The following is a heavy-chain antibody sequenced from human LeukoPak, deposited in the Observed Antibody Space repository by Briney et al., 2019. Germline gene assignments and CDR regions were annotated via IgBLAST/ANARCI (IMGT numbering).Heavy chain of an antibody. V-gene: IGHV1-69*06. CDR1: GGTFSSYA. Sequence: RASVKVSCKASGGTFSSYAISWVRQAPGQGLEWMGGIIPIFGTANYAQKFQGRVTITADKSTSTAYMELSSLRSDDTAVYYCARLLWFGESGFDAFDMWGQGTMVTVSS. J-gene: IGHJ3*02. CDR2: IIPIFGTA. CDR3: ARLLWFGESGFDAFDM. D-gene: IGHD3-10*01.